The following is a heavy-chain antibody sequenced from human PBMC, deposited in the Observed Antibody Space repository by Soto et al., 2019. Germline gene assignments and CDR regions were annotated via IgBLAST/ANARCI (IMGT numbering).Heavy chain of an antibody. V-gene: IGHV1-18*01. D-gene: IGHD3-10*01. CDR1: GYTFTSYG. J-gene: IGHJ5*02. Sequence: GASVKVSCKASGYTFTSYGISWVRQAPGQGLEWMGWISAYNGNTNYAQKLQGRVTMTTDTSTSTAYMELRSLRSDDTAVYYCARGNYGSGSYYGSLYWFDPWGQGTLVTVSS. CDR3: ARGNYGSGSYYGSLYWFDP. CDR2: ISAYNGNT.